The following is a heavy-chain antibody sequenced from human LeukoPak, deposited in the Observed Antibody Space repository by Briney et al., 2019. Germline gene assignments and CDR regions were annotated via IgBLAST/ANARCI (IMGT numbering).Heavy chain of an antibody. CDR3: ARDDSSGVWFDP. D-gene: IGHD6-6*01. CDR2: IIPIFGTA. J-gene: IGHJ5*02. Sequence: SVKVSCKASGGTFSSYAISWVRQAPGQGLEWMGGIIPIFGTANYAQRFQGRVTITADESTSTAYMELSSLRSEDTAVYYCARDDSSGVWFDPWGQGTLVTVSS. V-gene: IGHV1-69*13. CDR1: GGTFSSYA.